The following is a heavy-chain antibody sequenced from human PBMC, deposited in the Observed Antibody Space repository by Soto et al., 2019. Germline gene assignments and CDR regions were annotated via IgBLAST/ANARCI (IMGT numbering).Heavy chain of an antibody. CDR3: ASPALGRSYGYYSF. CDR1: GFTVSSKY. J-gene: IGHJ2*01. D-gene: IGHD2-15*01. Sequence: EVQLVESGGGLIQPGESLRLSCAASGFTVSSKYMSWVRQAPRKGLEWVSVIYSSGTTYYADSVKGRFTISRDNSKNTLYLKLSSLRAENTAVYYWASPALGRSYGYYSFWGRGTL. CDR2: IYSSGTT. V-gene: IGHV3-53*01.